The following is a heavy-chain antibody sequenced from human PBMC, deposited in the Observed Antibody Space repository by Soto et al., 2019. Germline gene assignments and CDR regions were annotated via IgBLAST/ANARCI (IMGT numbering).Heavy chain of an antibody. CDR3: ANEYYDILTGYYTNQFDY. D-gene: IGHD3-9*01. CDR1: GFTFSSYA. Sequence: GGSLRLSCAASGFTFSSYAMSWVRQAPGKGLEWVSAISGSGGSTYYADSVKGRFTISRDNSKNTLYLQMNSLRAEDTAVYYCANEYYDILTGYYTNQFDYWGQGTLVTVSS. CDR2: ISGSGGST. J-gene: IGHJ4*02. V-gene: IGHV3-23*01.